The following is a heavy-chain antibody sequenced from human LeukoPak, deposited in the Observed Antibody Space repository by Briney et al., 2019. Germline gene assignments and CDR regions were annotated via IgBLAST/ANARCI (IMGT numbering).Heavy chain of an antibody. CDR2: IHHSGNT. V-gene: IGHV4-59*01. Sequence: LETLSLTCTVSDGSISSSYWSWIRQSPGKGLEWIGYIHHSGNTNSSPPLKSRVTISVDKPKNQFSLKLNSVTAADTAMYYCVRWQYCGGNCFFSAFDIWGQGKMGTVSS. D-gene: IGHD2-21*01. CDR3: VRWQYCGGNCFFSAFDI. CDR1: DGSISSSY. J-gene: IGHJ3*02.